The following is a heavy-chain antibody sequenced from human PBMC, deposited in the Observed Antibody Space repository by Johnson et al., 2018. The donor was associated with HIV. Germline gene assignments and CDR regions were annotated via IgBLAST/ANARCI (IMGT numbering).Heavy chain of an antibody. D-gene: IGHD6-19*01. CDR3: AKDLRLSSGQWLVQGGAFDI. V-gene: IGHV3-30*02. Sequence: QVQLVESGGGLVQPGRSLRLSCAASGFTFDDYAMHWVRQAPGKGLEWVALIRYDGSNKYYADSVKGRFTISRDNARNSLYLQMNSLRAEDTALYYCAKDLRLSSGQWLVQGGAFDIWGQGTMVTVSS. CDR2: IRYDGSNK. CDR1: GFTFDDYA. J-gene: IGHJ3*02.